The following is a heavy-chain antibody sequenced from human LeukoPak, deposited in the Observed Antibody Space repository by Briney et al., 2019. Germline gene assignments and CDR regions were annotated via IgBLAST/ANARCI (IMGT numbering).Heavy chain of an antibody. CDR3: VRQNLLVATSNPTFDY. Sequence: PGGSLRLSCAASGFTFSSYAMTWVRQAPGKGLEWIGSIYYSGTTYYNPSLKSRVTISVDTSKNQFSLKVSSVTAADTAVYYCVRQNLLVATSNPTFDYWGQGTLVTVSS. D-gene: IGHD5-12*01. CDR2: IYYSGTT. J-gene: IGHJ4*02. CDR1: GFTFSSYA. V-gene: IGHV4-39*01.